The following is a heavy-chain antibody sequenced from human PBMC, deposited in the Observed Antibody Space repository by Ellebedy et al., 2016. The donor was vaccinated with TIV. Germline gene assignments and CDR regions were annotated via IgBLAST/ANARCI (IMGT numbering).Heavy chain of an antibody. V-gene: IGHV3-23*01. D-gene: IGHD7-27*01. J-gene: IGHJ6*02. CDR2: ISDSGDIT. CDR1: GFPFSNYA. Sequence: PGGSLRLSCTASGFPFSNYAMSWVRKAPGKGLEWVSSISDSGDITYYAASVKGRFTISRDNAKSTLYLQMNSLRVDDTALYYCARSNWRLYYAIDVWGPGTPVTVSS. CDR3: ARSNWRLYYAIDV.